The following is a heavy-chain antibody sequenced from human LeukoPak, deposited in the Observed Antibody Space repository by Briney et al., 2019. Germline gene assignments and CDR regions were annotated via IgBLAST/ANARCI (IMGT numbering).Heavy chain of an antibody. CDR1: GFTFSSYA. J-gene: IGHJ6*02. D-gene: IGHD3-22*01. CDR3: AKDKRYYDSSGSPYYYYGMDV. Sequence: GGSLRLSCAASGFTFSSYAMTWVRQAPGKGLEWVSVISGTDGSTYYADSVKGRFTISRDNSKNTLFLQMNSLRAEDTAVYYCAKDKRYYDSSGSPYYYYGMDVWGQGTTVTVSS. CDR2: ISGTDGST. V-gene: IGHV3-23*01.